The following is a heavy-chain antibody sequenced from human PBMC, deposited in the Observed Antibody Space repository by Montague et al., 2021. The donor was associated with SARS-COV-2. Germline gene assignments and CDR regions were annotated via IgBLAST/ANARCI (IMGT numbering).Heavy chain of an antibody. CDR3: ATQEDPSGWIPGPFDF. J-gene: IGHJ4*02. V-gene: IGHV4-34*01. CDR1: DGSFSDYS. D-gene: IGHD6-19*01. CDR2: INHRGST. Sequence: SETLSLTCAVYDGSFSDYSWTWIRQPPGKGLEWIGEINHRGSTYXNPSLKSRVTISVDTSKNQFSLKMTSVTAADTAVYYCATQEDPSGWIPGPFDFWGQGTLLSVSS.